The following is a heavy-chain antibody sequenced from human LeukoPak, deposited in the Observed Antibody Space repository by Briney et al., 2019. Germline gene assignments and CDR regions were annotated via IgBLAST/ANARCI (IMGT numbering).Heavy chain of an antibody. D-gene: IGHD6-6*01. J-gene: IGHJ4*02. CDR1: GGSIRSGGYH. CDR3: ARMSFVRGSSLDY. Sequence: PSETLSLTCTVSGGSIRSGGYHWSRIRQPAGKGLEGIGRTHTSGTTNYNSSLKSRLTISSDSSKNQFSLKLNSVTATDTAVYYCARMSFVRGSSLDYWGQGILVTVSS. CDR2: THTSGTT. V-gene: IGHV4-61*02.